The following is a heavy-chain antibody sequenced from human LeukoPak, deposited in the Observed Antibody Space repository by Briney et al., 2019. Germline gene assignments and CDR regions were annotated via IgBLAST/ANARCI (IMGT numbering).Heavy chain of an antibody. CDR2: IYYSGST. CDR1: GGSTTSGDYY. D-gene: IGHD3-3*01. V-gene: IGHV4-30-4*08. J-gene: IGHJ3*02. Sequence: SQTLSPTCTLSGGSTTSGDYYWSWIRQPPGKGLEWIGYIYYSGSTYYNPSLKSRVTISVDTSKTQFSLKLSSVTAADTAVYYCARPGYYDFWGFDIWGQGTMVTVSS. CDR3: ARPGYYDFWGFDI.